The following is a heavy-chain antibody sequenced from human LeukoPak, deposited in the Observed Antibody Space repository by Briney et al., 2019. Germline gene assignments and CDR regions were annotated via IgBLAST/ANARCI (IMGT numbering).Heavy chain of an antibody. V-gene: IGHV3-7*01. CDR1: GFTFSSYE. J-gene: IGHJ4*02. CDR3: ARDLGGWYVFDY. D-gene: IGHD6-19*01. CDR2: IKQDGSEK. Sequence: PGGSLRLSCAASGFTFSSYEMNWVRQAPGKGLEWVANIKQDGSEKYYVDSVKGRFTISRDNAKNSLYLQMNSLRAEDTAVYYCARDLGGWYVFDYWGQGTLVTVSS.